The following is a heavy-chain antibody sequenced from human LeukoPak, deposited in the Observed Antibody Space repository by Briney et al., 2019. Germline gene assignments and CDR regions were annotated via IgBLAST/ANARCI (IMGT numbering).Heavy chain of an antibody. V-gene: IGHV3-74*01. Sequence: GGSLRLSCAASGFRFSNYWIHWVRQAPAKELAWVSCIRTDGGSTDFADFVKGRFTITRDNAKNTVYLQMNSLRADDTAVYYCARDMETGGRAFDSWGQGTLVTVSS. CDR2: IRTDGGST. J-gene: IGHJ4*02. CDR1: GFRFSNYW. CDR3: ARDMETGGRAFDS. D-gene: IGHD2-8*02.